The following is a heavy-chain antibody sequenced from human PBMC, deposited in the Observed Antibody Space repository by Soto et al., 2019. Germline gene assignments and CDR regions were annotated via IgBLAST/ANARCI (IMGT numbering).Heavy chain of an antibody. D-gene: IGHD3-22*01. J-gene: IGHJ6*02. V-gene: IGHV1-69*13. Sequence: SVKVSCKASGGTFGSYSISWVRQAPGQGLEWMGGIIPIFDITNYAQKFQGRVTITADESTSTAYMELSSLGSDDTAVYYCARPDEGGYSSSHHYYYALDVWGQGTTVTVSS. CDR2: IIPIFDIT. CDR3: ARPDEGGYSSSHHYYYALDV. CDR1: GGTFGSYS.